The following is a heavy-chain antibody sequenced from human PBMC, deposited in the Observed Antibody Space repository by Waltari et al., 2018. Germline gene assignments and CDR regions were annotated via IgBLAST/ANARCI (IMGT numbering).Heavy chain of an antibody. CDR3: ARYCSGGSCYSDSHY. Sequence: QVQLQESGPGLVKPSETLSLTCAVSGYSLSSGYYWGWIRQPPGKGLEWIGSIYHSGSTYYNPSLKSRVTISVDTSKNQFSLKLSSVTAADTAVYYCARYCSGGSCYSDSHYWGQGTLVTVSS. CDR1: GYSLSSGYY. D-gene: IGHD2-15*01. V-gene: IGHV4-38-2*01. CDR2: IYHSGST. J-gene: IGHJ4*02.